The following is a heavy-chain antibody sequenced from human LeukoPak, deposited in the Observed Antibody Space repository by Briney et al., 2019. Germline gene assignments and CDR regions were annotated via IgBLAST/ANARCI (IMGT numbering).Heavy chain of an antibody. Sequence: GGSLRLSCAASGFTVSSNYMSWVRQAPGKGLEWVSVIYSGGSTYYADSVKGRSTISRDNSKNTLYLQMNSLRAEDTAVYYCARDRAAADKFDYWGQGTLVTVSS. CDR2: IYSGGST. CDR3: ARDRAAADKFDY. D-gene: IGHD6-13*01. V-gene: IGHV3-66*01. J-gene: IGHJ4*02. CDR1: GFTVSSNY.